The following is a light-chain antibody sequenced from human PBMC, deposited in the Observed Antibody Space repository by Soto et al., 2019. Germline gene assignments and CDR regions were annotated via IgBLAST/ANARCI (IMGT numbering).Light chain of an antibody. CDR2: EVS. J-gene: IGLJ3*02. V-gene: IGLV2-8*01. CDR3: SSYAGSKDWV. Sequence: QSVLTQPPSASGSPGQSVTISCTGTSSDIGGYNYVSWYQQHPGKAPKLMIYEVSKRPSGVPDRFSGSKSGSTASLTVSGLQAEDEADYYCSSYAGSKDWVFGGGTKVTVL. CDR1: SSDIGGYNY.